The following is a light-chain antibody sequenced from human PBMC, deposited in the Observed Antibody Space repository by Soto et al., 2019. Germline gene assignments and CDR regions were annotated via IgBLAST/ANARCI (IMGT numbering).Light chain of an antibody. CDR1: QDISIY. J-gene: IGKJ3*01. V-gene: IGKV1-33*01. Sequence: DIHMTQSPSSLSASVGDRVTITCGASQDISIYLNWYQQKPGKAPKILIYEASKLATGVPSRFSGSGSETHFNFSISSLQPEDVGTYYCQQYNNLRTFGPGTKVDFK. CDR3: QQYNNLRT. CDR2: EAS.